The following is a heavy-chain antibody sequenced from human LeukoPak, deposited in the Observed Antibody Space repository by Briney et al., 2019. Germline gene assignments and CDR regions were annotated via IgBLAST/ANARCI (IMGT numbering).Heavy chain of an antibody. CDR1: GFTFVDYT. CDR2: ISRDGGST. D-gene: IGHD4-17*01. V-gene: IGHV3-43*01. J-gene: IGHJ6*03. Sequence: GSLLLSSAASGFTFVDYTMHWVCHAQATGVEWVSLISRDGGSTYYADSVKSRFTISRVNSKNSLYLQMNSSRTADTALYYSAKDGVTTRYYYYYYYMDVGGKGTTVTASS. CDR3: AKDGVTTRYYYYYYYMDV.